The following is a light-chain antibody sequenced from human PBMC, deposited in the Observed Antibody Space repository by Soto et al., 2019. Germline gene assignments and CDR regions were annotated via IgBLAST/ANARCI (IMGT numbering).Light chain of an antibody. CDR2: GAS. CDR1: QSVSSN. J-gene: IGKJ1*01. CDR3: QQYGSSPRT. V-gene: IGKV3-15*01. Sequence: EIVMTQSPATLSVSPGDGATLSCRASQSVSSNLAWYPQKPGQAPRLLIHGASTRAPGIPDRFSGSGSGTDFTLTISGLQPEDFAVYYCQQYGSSPRTFGQGTKVDI.